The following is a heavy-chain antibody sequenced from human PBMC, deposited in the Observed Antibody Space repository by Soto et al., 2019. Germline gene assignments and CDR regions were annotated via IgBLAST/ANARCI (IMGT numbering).Heavy chain of an antibody. J-gene: IGHJ4*02. Sequence: GASVKVSCKASGYTFTNYYLHWVRRAPGQGLEWVGMINPSARSASYAQKLRGRLTMDRDTSATTVYMELSRLTSEDTAVYYCARDNSAANGVLDHWGLGTLVTVSS. CDR2: INPSARSA. V-gene: IGHV1-46*04. CDR1: GYTFTNYY. CDR3: ARDNSAANGVLDH. D-gene: IGHD1-1*01.